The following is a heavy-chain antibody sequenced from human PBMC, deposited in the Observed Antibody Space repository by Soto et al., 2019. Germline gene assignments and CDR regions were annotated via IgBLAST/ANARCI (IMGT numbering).Heavy chain of an antibody. V-gene: IGHV3-23*01. D-gene: IGHD2-2*01. CDR1: GFTFSSYA. CDR2: ISGSGGST. J-gene: IGHJ5*02. CDR3: AKDRPYQLQSPVNWFDP. Sequence: PGGSLRLSCAASGFTFSSYAMTWVRQAPGKGLEWVSAISGSGGSTYYADSVKGRFTISRDNSKNTLYLQMNSLRAEDTAVYYCAKDRPYQLQSPVNWFDPWGQGTLVTVSS.